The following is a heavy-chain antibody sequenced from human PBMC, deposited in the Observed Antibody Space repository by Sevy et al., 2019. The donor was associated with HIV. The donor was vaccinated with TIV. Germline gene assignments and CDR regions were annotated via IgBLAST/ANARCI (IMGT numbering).Heavy chain of an antibody. J-gene: IGHJ1*01. Sequence: ASVQVSCKVSGYTLTELSMHWVRQAPGKGLEWMGGFDPEDGETIYAQKFQGRVTMTEDTSTDTAYIELSSLRSEDTAVYCPATANPWSPYRSSGWPSADYFEHWGQGTLVTVSS. D-gene: IGHD6-19*01. CDR1: GYTLTELS. CDR2: FDPEDGET. CDR3: ATANPWSPYRSSGWPSADYFEH. V-gene: IGHV1-24*01.